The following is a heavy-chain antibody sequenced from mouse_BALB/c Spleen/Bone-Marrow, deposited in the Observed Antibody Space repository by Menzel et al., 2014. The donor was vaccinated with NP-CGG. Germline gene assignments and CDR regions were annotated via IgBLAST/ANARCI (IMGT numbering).Heavy chain of an antibody. Sequence: VHLQQSGPEVVKPGASMKMSCKASGYSFTGYTMNWVKQSRGKNLEWIGLINPYNGGTHYNQKFKGKATLTVDKSSSTAYMELLSLTSEDSAVYYCAREGDYDYAWFAYWGQGTLITVSA. J-gene: IGHJ3*01. D-gene: IGHD2-4*01. V-gene: IGHV1-18*01. CDR3: AREGDYDYAWFAY. CDR2: INPYNGGT. CDR1: GYSFTGYT.